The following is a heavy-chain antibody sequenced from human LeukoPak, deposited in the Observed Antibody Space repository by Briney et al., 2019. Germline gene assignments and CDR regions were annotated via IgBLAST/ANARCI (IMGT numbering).Heavy chain of an antibody. CDR2: ISAYNGNT. D-gene: IGHD2-2*02. V-gene: IGHV1-18*04. J-gene: IGHJ4*02. Sequence: ASVKVSCKASGYTFTSYGISWVRQAPGQGLEWMGWISAYNGNTNYAQKLQGRVTMTTDTSISTAYMELSGLTSDDTAVYYCARNPPYCTSTSCYNDYWGQGTLVTVSS. CDR3: ARNPPYCTSTSCYNDY. CDR1: GYTFTSYG.